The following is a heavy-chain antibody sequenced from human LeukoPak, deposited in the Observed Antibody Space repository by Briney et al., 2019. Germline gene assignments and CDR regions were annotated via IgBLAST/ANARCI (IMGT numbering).Heavy chain of an antibody. D-gene: IGHD2-21*01. CDR2: IYYSGST. CDR3: ARSNGGDTYYYYYYMDV. V-gene: IGHV4-59*01. CDR1: GGSISSYY. Sequence: SETLSLTCTVSGGSISSYYWSWIRQPPGKGLEWIGYIYYSGSTNYNPSLKSRVTISVDTSKNQFSLKLSSVTAADTAVYYCARSNGGDTYYYYYYMDVWGKGTTVTISS. J-gene: IGHJ6*03.